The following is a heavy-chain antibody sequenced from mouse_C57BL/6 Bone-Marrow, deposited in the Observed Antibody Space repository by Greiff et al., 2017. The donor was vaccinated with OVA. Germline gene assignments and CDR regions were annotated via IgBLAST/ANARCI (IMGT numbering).Heavy chain of an antibody. CDR1: GFTFSSYA. J-gene: IGHJ3*01. CDR3: ARVGTLLLQGGAWFAY. D-gene: IGHD1-1*01. V-gene: IGHV5-4*03. CDR2: ISDGGSYT. Sequence: EVKLVESGGGLVKPGGSLKLSCAASGFTFSSYAMSWVRQTPEKRLEWVATISDGGSYTYYPDNVKGRFTISRDNAKNNLYLQMSHLKSEDTAMYYCARVGTLLLQGGAWFAYWGQGTLVTVSA.